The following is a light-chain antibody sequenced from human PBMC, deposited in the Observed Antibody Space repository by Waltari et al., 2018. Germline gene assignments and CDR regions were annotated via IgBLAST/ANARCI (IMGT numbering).Light chain of an antibody. CDR3: QQRSSWPRT. V-gene: IGKV3-11*01. Sequence: ELVLTQSPATLSVSPGERATPSCRTSQSISGVLAWYQHKPGQPPRLLIYDATTRATGIPDRFSGSGSGTDFTLTISSLEPEDFALDYGQQRSSWPRTFGQGTKVEIK. J-gene: IGKJ1*01. CDR2: DAT. CDR1: QSISGV.